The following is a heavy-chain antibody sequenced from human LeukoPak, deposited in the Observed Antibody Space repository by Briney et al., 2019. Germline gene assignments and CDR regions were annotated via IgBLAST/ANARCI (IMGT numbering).Heavy chain of an antibody. D-gene: IGHD2-2*01. CDR3: ARESRTLKNWFDP. CDR2: IYHSGST. J-gene: IGHJ5*02. V-gene: IGHV4-30-2*01. Sequence: PSETLSLTCAVSGGSTSSGGYSWRWIRQPPGKGLEWIGYIYHSGSTYYNPSLKSRVTISVDRSKNQFSLKLSSVTAADTAVYYCARESRTLKNWFDPWGQGTLVTVSS. CDR1: GGSTSSGGYS.